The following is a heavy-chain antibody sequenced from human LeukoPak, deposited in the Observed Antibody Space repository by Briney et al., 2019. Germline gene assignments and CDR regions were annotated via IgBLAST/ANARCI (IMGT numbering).Heavy chain of an antibody. Sequence: PGGSLRLSCAASGFTFSSYWMSWVRQAPGKGLEWVANIKQDGSEKYYVDSVKGRFTISRDNAKNSLYLQMNSLRAEDTAVYYCARDRLLYDSSAPHAFDIWGQGTMVTVSS. CDR1: GFTFSSYW. J-gene: IGHJ3*02. CDR2: IKQDGSEK. D-gene: IGHD3-22*01. V-gene: IGHV3-7*01. CDR3: ARDRLLYDSSAPHAFDI.